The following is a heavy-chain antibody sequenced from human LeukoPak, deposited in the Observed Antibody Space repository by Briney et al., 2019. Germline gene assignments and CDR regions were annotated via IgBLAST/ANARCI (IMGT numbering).Heavy chain of an antibody. CDR1: GGSMSSYY. Sequence: SETLSLTCTVSGGSMSSYYWSWIRQPPGKGLEWIGYIYYSGSTNYNPSLKSRVTISVDTSKNQFTLKLSSVTAADTAVYYCASLYSSGWYVKNWGQGTLVTVSS. D-gene: IGHD6-19*01. CDR2: IYYSGST. CDR3: ASLYSSGWYVKN. V-gene: IGHV4-59*01. J-gene: IGHJ4*02.